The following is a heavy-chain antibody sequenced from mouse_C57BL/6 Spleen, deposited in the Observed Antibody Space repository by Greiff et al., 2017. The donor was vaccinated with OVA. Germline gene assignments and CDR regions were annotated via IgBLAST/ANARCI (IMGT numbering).Heavy chain of an antibody. Sequence: EVQLVESGEGLVKPGGSLKLSCAASGFTFSSYAMSWVRQTPEKRLEWVAYISSGGDYIYYADTVKGRFTISRDNARNTLYLQMSSLKSEDTAMYYCTRERDDYDVDYYAMDYWGQGTSVTVSS. CDR1: GFTFSSYA. J-gene: IGHJ4*01. CDR2: ISSGGDYI. V-gene: IGHV5-9-1*02. CDR3: TRERDDYDVDYYAMDY. D-gene: IGHD2-4*01.